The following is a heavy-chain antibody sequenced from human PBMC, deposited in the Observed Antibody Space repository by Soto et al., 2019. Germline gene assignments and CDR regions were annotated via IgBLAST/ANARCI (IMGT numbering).Heavy chain of an antibody. D-gene: IGHD3-3*01. CDR1: GFTFNSYW. CDR3: AKARGLRVLGCSPNWFGP. CDR2: IKYEGGEK. J-gene: IGHJ5*02. Sequence: GGSLRLSCAASGFTFNSYWINWVRQTPGKGLEWVANIKYEGGEKNYVDSVEGRFTISRDDADNSVYLQMNSLRAEDTAVYYFAKARGLRVLGCSPNWFGPGGKGPRVTV. V-gene: IGHV3-7*03.